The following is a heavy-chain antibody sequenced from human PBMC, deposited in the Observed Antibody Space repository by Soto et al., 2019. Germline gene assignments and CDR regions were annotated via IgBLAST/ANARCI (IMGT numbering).Heavy chain of an antibody. CDR3: ARATYYYDSSGYYPDYFDY. D-gene: IGHD3-22*01. J-gene: IGHJ4*02. CDR2: IIPISGTA. Sequence: SVKVSCKASGGTFSSYAISWVRQAPGQGLEWMGGIIPISGTANYAQKFQGRVTITADESTSTAYMELSSLRSEDTAVYYCARATYYYDSSGYYPDYFDYWGQGTLVTVSS. V-gene: IGHV1-69*13. CDR1: GGTFSSYA.